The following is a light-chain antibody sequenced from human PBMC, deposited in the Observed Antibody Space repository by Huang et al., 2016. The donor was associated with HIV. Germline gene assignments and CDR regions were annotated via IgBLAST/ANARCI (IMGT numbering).Light chain of an antibody. Sequence: EIVMTQSPATLSASPGERVTLSCRASRSVNSNLACYQQKPGQAPRLLISGASTRATGIPARFSGSGSGTDFTLTISSLQSEDFAVYYCQQHNEWPPITFGQGTRLEIK. CDR3: QQHNEWPPIT. J-gene: IGKJ5*01. V-gene: IGKV3-15*01. CDR1: RSVNSN. CDR2: GAS.